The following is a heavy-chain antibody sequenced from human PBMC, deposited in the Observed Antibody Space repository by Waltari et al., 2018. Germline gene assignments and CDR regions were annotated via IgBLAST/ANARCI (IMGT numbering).Heavy chain of an antibody. CDR3: ARDRGRGLYLDS. D-gene: IGHD2-15*01. V-gene: IGHV4-4*02. CDR2: VHGCGWT. CDR1: GESVSTGDL. Sequence: QLQLQESGPGLVKPSGTLALTCAVSGESVSTGDLWSWVRQTPGKGLEWIGQVHGCGWTNYNPSFASRVTVAVDTSNNRFSLKVISATAADTGVYYCARDRGRGLYLDSWGPGTLVTVSP. J-gene: IGHJ4*02.